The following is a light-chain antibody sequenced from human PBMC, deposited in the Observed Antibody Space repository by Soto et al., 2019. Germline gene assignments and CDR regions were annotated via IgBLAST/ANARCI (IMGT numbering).Light chain of an antibody. CDR1: SSDVGGFNY. Sequence: QSVLTQPPSASGSTGQSVTISCTGTSSDVGGFNYVSWYQQHPGKAPKLMIYEVSERPSGVPDRFSGSKSGNTASLTVSGLQAEDEADYYCSSYAGSNNLIFGGGTKVTVL. CDR2: EVS. CDR3: SSYAGSNNLI. V-gene: IGLV2-8*01. J-gene: IGLJ2*01.